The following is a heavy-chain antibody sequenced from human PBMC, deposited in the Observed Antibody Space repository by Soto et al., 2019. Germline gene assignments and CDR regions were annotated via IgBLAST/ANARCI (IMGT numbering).Heavy chain of an antibody. CDR2: IYYSGST. CDR3: ARHDLVRYYFDY. Sequence: TRAVGGESICRSKPWHWIRQPPGKGLEWIGYIYYSGSTYYNPSLKSRVTISVDTSKNQFSLKLSSVTAADTAVYYCARHDLVRYYFDYWGQGTLVTAPQ. V-gene: IGHV4-28*01. J-gene: IGHJ4*02. D-gene: IGHD6-13*01. CDR1: GESICRSKP.